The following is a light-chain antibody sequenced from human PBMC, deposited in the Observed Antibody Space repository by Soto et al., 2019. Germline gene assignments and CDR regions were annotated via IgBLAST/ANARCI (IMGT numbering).Light chain of an antibody. Sequence: QSVLTQPPSASGTPGQRVTISCSGSSSNIGTNTVNWYQQLPGTAPKLLIYSNNQRPSGVPDRFPGSKSGTSASLAISGLQSEDEADYYCAAWDDSLSGNVFGSGTKLTVL. CDR1: SSNIGTNT. CDR2: SNN. J-gene: IGLJ1*01. V-gene: IGLV1-44*01. CDR3: AAWDDSLSGNV.